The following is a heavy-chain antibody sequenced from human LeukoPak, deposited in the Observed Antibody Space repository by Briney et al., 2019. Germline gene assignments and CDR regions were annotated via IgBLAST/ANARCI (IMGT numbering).Heavy chain of an antibody. J-gene: IGHJ3*02. D-gene: IGHD5-12*01. CDR2: IIPIFGTA. CDR3: ARDSGTPYDYDAFDI. CDR1: GYTFTSYD. Sequence: SVKVSCKASGYTFTSYDINWVRQATGQGLEWMGWIIPIFGTANYAQKFQGRVTITTDESTSTAYMELSSLRSEDTAVYYCARDSGTPYDYDAFDIWGQGTMVTVSS. V-gene: IGHV1-69*05.